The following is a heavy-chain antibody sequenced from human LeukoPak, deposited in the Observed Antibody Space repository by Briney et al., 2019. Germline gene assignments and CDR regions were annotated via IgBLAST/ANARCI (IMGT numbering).Heavy chain of an antibody. CDR3: ARGPFLTTGYDY. V-gene: IGHV1-8*01. Sequence: ASVKVSCKASGYTFTSYDINWVRQATGQGLEWMGWMNPNSGNTGYAQKFQGRVTMTRNTSISTAYMELSSLRSEDTAVYYCARGPFLTTGYDYWGRGTLVTVSS. D-gene: IGHD4-4*01. CDR1: GYTFTSYD. CDR2: MNPNSGNT. J-gene: IGHJ4*02.